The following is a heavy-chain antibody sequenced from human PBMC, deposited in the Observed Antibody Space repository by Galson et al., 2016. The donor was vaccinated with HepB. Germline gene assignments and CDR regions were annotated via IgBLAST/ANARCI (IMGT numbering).Heavy chain of an antibody. D-gene: IGHD6-19*01. CDR1: GLSLRTSGMS. Sequence: PALVKPTQTLTLTCTVSGLSLRTSGMSVLWIRQPPGKALEWLARIDWDDDSYYSSSLQTRLTVSKDTSKHQVVLTLTNVDPVDSGTYYCARIAVNGSGWLYDHGLDVWGRGTTVTVSS. CDR3: ARIAVNGSGWLYDHGLDV. V-gene: IGHV2-70*11. J-gene: IGHJ6*02. CDR2: IDWDDDS.